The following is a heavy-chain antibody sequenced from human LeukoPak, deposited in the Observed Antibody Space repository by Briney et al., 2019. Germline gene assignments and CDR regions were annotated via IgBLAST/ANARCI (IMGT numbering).Heavy chain of an antibody. J-gene: IGHJ4*02. CDR1: GGSISSYY. D-gene: IGHD3-22*01. Sequence: SETLSPTCTVSGGSISSYYWGWIRQPPGKGLEWIGNIYDSGSTNYNPSLKSRVTISVDTSKNQCSLKLSSVTAADTAVYYCARQSISGSSLSYFDYWGQGTLVNVSS. CDR2: IYDSGST. V-gene: IGHV4-59*01. CDR3: ARQSISGSSLSYFDY.